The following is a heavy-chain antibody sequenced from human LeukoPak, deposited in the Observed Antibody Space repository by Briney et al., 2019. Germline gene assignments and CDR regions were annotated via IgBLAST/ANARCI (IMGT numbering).Heavy chain of an antibody. Sequence: GGSLRLSCAVSGFPLSSYAMSWVHQAPGKGLEWVSATSSSDAGTYYADSVKGRFIISRDSSKNTVFLQMNSLRVEDSAVYYYATEIHGTVYYVGNAFEMWGLGTMVTVSS. D-gene: IGHD1-26*01. CDR1: GFPLSSYA. CDR3: ATEIHGTVYYVGNAFEM. V-gene: IGHV3-23*01. J-gene: IGHJ3*02. CDR2: TSSSDAGT.